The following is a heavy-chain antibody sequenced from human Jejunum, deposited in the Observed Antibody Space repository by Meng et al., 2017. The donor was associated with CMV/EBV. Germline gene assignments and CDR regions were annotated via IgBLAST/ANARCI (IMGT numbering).Heavy chain of an antibody. J-gene: IGHJ5*02. V-gene: IGHV3-11*01. CDR3: ARDIEGSWEDNWFDP. Sequence: GVTLTDYYIRWIRQAPGKGVEWVSYISSSGSTIYYADSVQGRFTISRDNAKNSLYLQMNSLRAEDTAVYYCARDIEGSWEDNWFDPWGQGTLVTVSS. CDR2: ISSSGSTI. D-gene: IGHD1-26*01. CDR1: GVTLTDYY.